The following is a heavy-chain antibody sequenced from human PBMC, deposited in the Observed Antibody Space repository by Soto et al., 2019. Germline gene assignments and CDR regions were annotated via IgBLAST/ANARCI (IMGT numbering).Heavy chain of an antibody. V-gene: IGHV1-18*01. D-gene: IGHD2-2*01. Sequence: GASVKVSCKASGYTFTSYGISWVRQAPGQGLEWMGWISAYNGNPNYAQKLQGRVTMTTDTSTSTAYMELRSLRSDDTAVYYCARDRAPAATWAYYYYGMDVWGQGTTVTVSS. CDR1: GYTFTSYG. CDR3: ARDRAPAATWAYYYYGMDV. J-gene: IGHJ6*02. CDR2: ISAYNGNP.